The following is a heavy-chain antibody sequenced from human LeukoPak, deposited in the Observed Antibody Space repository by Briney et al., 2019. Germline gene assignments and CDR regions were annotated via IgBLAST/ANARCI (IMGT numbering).Heavy chain of an antibody. CDR2: IIPIFGTA. V-gene: IGHV1-69*05. Sequence: ASVKVSCKASGGTFSSYAISWVRQAPGQGLEWMGRIIPIFGTANYAQKFQGRVTITTDESTSTAYMELSSLRSEDTAVYYCARDDIVVVPAAIGYWGQGTLVTVSS. CDR1: GGTFSSYA. J-gene: IGHJ4*02. D-gene: IGHD2-2*02. CDR3: ARDDIVVVPAAIGY.